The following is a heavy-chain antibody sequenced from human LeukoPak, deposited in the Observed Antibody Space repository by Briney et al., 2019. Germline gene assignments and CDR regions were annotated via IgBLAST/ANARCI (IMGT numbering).Heavy chain of an antibody. V-gene: IGHV3-7*01. J-gene: IGHJ4*02. CDR3: ARDKDVLRYFDWLFSDYYFDY. D-gene: IGHD3-9*01. CDR1: GFTFSSYW. CDR2: IKQDGSEK. Sequence: PGGSLRLSCAASGFTFSSYWMSWVRQAPGKGLEWVANIKQDGSEKYYVDSVKGRFTISRDNAKNSLYLQMNSLRAEDTAVYYCARDKDVLRYFDWLFSDYYFDYWGQGTLVTVSS.